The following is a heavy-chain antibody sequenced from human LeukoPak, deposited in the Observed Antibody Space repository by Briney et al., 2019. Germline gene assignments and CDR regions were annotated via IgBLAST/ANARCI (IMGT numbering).Heavy chain of an antibody. CDR2: MSYDGSNK. J-gene: IGHJ4*02. CDR1: GFTFSSFG. Sequence: GGSLRLSCAASGFTFSSFGMHWVRQAPGKGLEWVAVMSYDGSNKYSADSVKGRFTISRDNSKNTLYLQMNSLRAEDTAVYYCATDHGFHYGAYFDYWGQGTLVTVSS. CDR3: ATDHGFHYGAYFDY. D-gene: IGHD4-17*01. V-gene: IGHV3-30*03.